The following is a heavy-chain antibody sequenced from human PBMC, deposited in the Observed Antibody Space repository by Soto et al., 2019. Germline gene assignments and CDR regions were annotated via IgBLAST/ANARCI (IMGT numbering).Heavy chain of an antibody. V-gene: IGHV3-64*01. CDR3: ASSAEGQPVKYFLDL. D-gene: IGHD1-26*01. CDR2: ISNNGDGT. CDR1: GFTFSAYA. Sequence: GGSLRLSCAASGFTFSAYAMHWVRQAPGKGLEYVSAISNNGDGTSYANSVKGRFTISRDNSKNTLYLQMGSLRVDDMAVYYCASSAEGQPVKYFLDLRGRGTPVTGSS. J-gene: IGHJ2*01.